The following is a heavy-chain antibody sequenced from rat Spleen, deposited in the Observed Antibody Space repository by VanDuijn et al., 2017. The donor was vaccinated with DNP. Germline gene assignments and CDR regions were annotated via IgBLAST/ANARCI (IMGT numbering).Heavy chain of an antibody. CDR3: ARSGVYAMDA. CDR2: INTGSGGT. J-gene: IGHJ4*01. V-gene: IGHV1-43*01. Sequence: QVQLHQSGAELAKPGSSVRISCKASGYTFTTYYITWIKQTTGQGLEYIGYINTGSGGTNYNEKFKGKATLTVDKSSSTAFMQLSSLTPDDSAVYYCARSGVYAMDAWGQGTSVTVSS. CDR1: GYTFTTYY. D-gene: IGHD1-4*01.